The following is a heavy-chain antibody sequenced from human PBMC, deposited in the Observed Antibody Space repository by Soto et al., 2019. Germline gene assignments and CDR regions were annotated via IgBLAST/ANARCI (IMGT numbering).Heavy chain of an antibody. J-gene: IGHJ6*02. CDR1: GGSISSYY. D-gene: IGHD3-16*01. Sequence: TSETLSLTCTVSGGSISSYYWSWIRQPAGKGLEWIGRIYTSGSTNYNPSLKSRVTMSVDTSKNQFSLKLSSVTAADTAVYYCARDRYDYVWGSTFYYYYGMDVWGQGTTVTVSS. CDR2: IYTSGST. V-gene: IGHV4-4*07. CDR3: ARDRYDYVWGSTFYYYYGMDV.